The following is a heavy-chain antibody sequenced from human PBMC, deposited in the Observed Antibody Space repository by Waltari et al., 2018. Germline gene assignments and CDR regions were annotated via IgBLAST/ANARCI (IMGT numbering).Heavy chain of an antibody. J-gene: IGHJ6*03. V-gene: IGHV4-59*01. CDR3: ARVMGGIVVVPAAIRNYYYYMDV. D-gene: IGHD2-2*01. CDR1: GGSISSYY. Sequence: QVQLQESGPGLVKPSETLSLTCTVSGGSISSYYWSWIRPPPVTGLAWIGYIYYSGSTNYNPSLKSRVTISVDTSKNQFSLKLSSVTAADTAVYYCARVMGGIVVVPAAIRNYYYYMDVWGKGTTVTVSS. CDR2: IYYSGST.